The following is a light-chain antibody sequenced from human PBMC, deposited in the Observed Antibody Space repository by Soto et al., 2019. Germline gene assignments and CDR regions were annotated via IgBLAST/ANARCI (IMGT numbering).Light chain of an antibody. V-gene: IGKV1-39*01. J-gene: IGKJ1*01. CDR3: QQYNSYS. Sequence: DIQLTQSPSSLSASVGDRVTITCRASQSIRSYLNWYQQKPGKAPKLLIYAASSLQTGVSSRFSGSGSGTEFTLTISSLQPDDFATYYCQQYNSYSFGQGTKVDIK. CDR1: QSIRSY. CDR2: AAS.